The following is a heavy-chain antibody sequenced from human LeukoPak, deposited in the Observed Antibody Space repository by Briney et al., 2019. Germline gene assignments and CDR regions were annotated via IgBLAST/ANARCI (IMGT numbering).Heavy chain of an antibody. CDR2: IYYSGST. CDR1: GGSISSSSYY. D-gene: IGHD6-13*01. CDR3: ARGPSRTYSSSWYVY. J-gene: IGHJ4*02. V-gene: IGHV4-39*07. Sequence: PSETLSLTCTVSGGSISSSSYYWGWIRQPPGKGLEWIGSIYYSGSTYYNPSLKSRVTISVDTSKNQFSLKLSSVTAADTAVYYCARGPSRTYSSSWYVYWGQGTLVTVSS.